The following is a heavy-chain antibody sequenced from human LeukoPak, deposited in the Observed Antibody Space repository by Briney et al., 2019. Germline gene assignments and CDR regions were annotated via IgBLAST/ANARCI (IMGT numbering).Heavy chain of an antibody. Sequence: SETLSLTCAVSGGSFSGYYWSWIRQPPGKGLEWIGQINHSERTKYNPSLKSRVTISVATSKNQYSLILRSVTAADTAVYYCARVVQSTDSSGLYLPEYFQHWGQGTLVTVSS. CDR3: ARVVQSTDSSGLYLPEYFQH. J-gene: IGHJ1*01. CDR2: INHSERT. CDR1: GGSFSGYY. D-gene: IGHD3-22*01. V-gene: IGHV4-34*01.